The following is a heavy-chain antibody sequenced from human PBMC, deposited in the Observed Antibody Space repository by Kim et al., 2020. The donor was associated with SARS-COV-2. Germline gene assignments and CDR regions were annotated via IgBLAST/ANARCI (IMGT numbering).Heavy chain of an antibody. V-gene: IGHV1-3*01. J-gene: IGHJ6*02. CDR2: INAGNGNT. CDR1: GYTFTSYA. Sequence: ASVKVSCKASGYTFTSYAMHWVRQAPGQRLEWMGWINAGNGNTKYSQKFQGRVTITRDTSASTAYMELSSLRSEDTAVYYCARDPSRGDCSSTSCAVGLYYYGMDVWGQGTTVTVSS. CDR3: ARDPSRGDCSSTSCAVGLYYYGMDV. D-gene: IGHD2-2*01.